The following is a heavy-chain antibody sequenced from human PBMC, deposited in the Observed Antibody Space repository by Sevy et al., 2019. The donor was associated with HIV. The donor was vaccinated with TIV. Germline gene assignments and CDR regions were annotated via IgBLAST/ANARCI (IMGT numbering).Heavy chain of an antibody. J-gene: IGHJ6*02. CDR2: IKQDGSEI. Sequence: GGSLRLSCAASGFAFSNYWMNWVRQAPVKGLEWVANIKQDGSEIYYVDSVRGRFSISRDNAKNSVFLQMNSLRVEDTAVYYCARDRGITVYNYYGMDVWGQGTTVTVSS. CDR1: GFAFSNYW. V-gene: IGHV3-7*01. D-gene: IGHD1-20*01. CDR3: ARDRGITVYNYYGMDV.